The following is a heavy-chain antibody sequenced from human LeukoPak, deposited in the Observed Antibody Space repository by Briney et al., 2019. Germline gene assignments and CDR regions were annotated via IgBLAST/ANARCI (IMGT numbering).Heavy chain of an antibody. Sequence: ASVKVSCKASGYTFTGYYMHWVRHAPGQGLEWMGRINPNSGGTNYAQKFQGRVTMTRDTSISTAYMELSRLRSDDTAVYYCARASSWYVYYFDYWGQGTLVTVSS. J-gene: IGHJ4*02. CDR1: GYTFTGYY. V-gene: IGHV1-2*06. D-gene: IGHD6-13*01. CDR3: ARASSWYVYYFDY. CDR2: INPNSGGT.